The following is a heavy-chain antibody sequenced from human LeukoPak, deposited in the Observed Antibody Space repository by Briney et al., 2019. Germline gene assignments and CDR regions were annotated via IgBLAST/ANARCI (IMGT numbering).Heavy chain of an antibody. Sequence: GASVKVSCKASGGTFSSYGISWVRQAPGQGLEWMGGIIPIFGTANYAQKFQGRVTITADESTSIAYMELSSLRSEDTAVYYCARTGENPPAATLYGMDVWGQGTTVTVSS. V-gene: IGHV1-69*13. CDR2: IIPIFGTA. J-gene: IGHJ6*02. D-gene: IGHD2-15*01. CDR1: GGTFSSYG. CDR3: ARTGENPPAATLYGMDV.